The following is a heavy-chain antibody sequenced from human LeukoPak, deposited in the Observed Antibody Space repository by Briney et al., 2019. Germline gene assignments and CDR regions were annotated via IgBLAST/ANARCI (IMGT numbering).Heavy chain of an antibody. CDR1: GGSISSYY. J-gene: IGHJ4*02. CDR3: ASHQDYGGNEPFDY. V-gene: IGHV4-59*01. Sequence: PSETLSLTCTVSGGSISSYYWSWIRQPPGKGLEWIGYIYHSGSTYYNPSLKSRVTISVDRSKNQFSLKLSSVTAADTAVYYCASHQDYGGNEPFDYWGQGTLVTVSS. D-gene: IGHD4-23*01. CDR2: IYHSGST.